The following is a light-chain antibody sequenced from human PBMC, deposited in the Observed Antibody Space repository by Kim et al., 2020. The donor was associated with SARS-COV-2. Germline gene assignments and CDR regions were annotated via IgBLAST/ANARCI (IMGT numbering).Light chain of an antibody. CDR1: SSNSGAGYV. V-gene: IGLV1-40*01. Sequence: ATNSSTGSSSNSGAGYVVHWYQQFPGTAPKLLIYGNNNRPSGVPDRFSGSKSGTSASLAITGLQAEDEADYYCQSYDSSLSGSEVFGTGTKVTVL. J-gene: IGLJ1*01. CDR3: QSYDSSLSGSEV. CDR2: GNN.